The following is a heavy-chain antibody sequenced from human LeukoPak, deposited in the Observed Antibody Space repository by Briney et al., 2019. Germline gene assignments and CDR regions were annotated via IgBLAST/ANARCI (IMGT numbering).Heavy chain of an antibody. D-gene: IGHD3-22*01. J-gene: IGHJ2*01. V-gene: IGHV3-23*01. Sequence: GGSLRLSCAASGFTFSNYAMNWVRQAPGKGLEWVSGISGSGGHTYYADSVKGRFTISRDNSKNTLYLQMNSLRAEDTAVYYCAKGMFGYLGGLYWYFDLWGRGTLVTVSS. CDR2: ISGSGGHT. CDR3: AKGMFGYLGGLYWYFDL. CDR1: GFTFSNYA.